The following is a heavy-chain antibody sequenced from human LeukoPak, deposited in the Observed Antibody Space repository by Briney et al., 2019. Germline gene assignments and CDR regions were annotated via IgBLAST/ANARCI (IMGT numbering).Heavy chain of an antibody. CDR2: INPKSGGT. V-gene: IGHV1-2*06. CDR3: TRDGSFSDFDY. D-gene: IGHD1-26*01. J-gene: IGHJ4*02. CDR1: GYTFTGYY. Sequence: ASVKVSCKASGYTFTGYYIHWVRQAPGQGLEWLGRINPKSGGTNYAQNFQGRVTMTRDMSIRTAYVELSGLRSDDTAVYYCTRDGSFSDFDYWGQGALVTASS.